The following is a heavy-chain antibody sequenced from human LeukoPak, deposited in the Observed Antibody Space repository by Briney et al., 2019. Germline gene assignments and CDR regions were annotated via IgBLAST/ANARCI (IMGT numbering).Heavy chain of an antibody. Sequence: GGSLRLSCAASGFTFSSYAMSWVRQAPGKGLEWVSAISGSGGSTYYADSVKGRFTFSRDNSKNTLYLKMNSLRAEDTAVYYCAKLVDQLLYRYYFDYWGQGTLVTVSS. D-gene: IGHD2-2*02. V-gene: IGHV3-23*01. CDR1: GFTFSSYA. J-gene: IGHJ4*02. CDR3: AKLVDQLLYRYYFDY. CDR2: ISGSGGST.